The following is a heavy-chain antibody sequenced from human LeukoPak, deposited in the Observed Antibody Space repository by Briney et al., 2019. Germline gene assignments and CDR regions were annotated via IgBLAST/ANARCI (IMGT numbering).Heavy chain of an antibody. CDR2: IYFTGHS. V-gene: IGHV4-59*08. CDR3: ARRRQVTSYSPYAFDI. CDR1: GGSMSGSY. D-gene: IGHD2-15*01. Sequence: PSETLSLTCTVSGGSMSGSYWSWIRQSPGKGLEWLGYIYFTGHSKSNPSLKSRVTISLDTSKNQLSLRLASVTAAATAVYYCARRRQVTSYSPYAFDIWGQGTMVTVSS. J-gene: IGHJ3*02.